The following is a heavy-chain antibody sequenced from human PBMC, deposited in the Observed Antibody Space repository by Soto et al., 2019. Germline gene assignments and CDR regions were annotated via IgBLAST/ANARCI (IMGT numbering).Heavy chain of an antibody. J-gene: IGHJ4*02. CDR2: SHHSGSA. D-gene: IGHD3-22*01. CDR3: ARRGYYYDSSGYP. CDR1: GDSISSSKW. Sequence: QVQLQESGPGRVKPSGTLSLTCAVSGDSISSSKWWTWVRQPPGKGLEWIGASHHSGSANYNPSRKSRLTISVDKSKNQFSLNLSSVTAADTAVYYCARRGYYYDSSGYPWGQGTLVTVSS. V-gene: IGHV4-4*02.